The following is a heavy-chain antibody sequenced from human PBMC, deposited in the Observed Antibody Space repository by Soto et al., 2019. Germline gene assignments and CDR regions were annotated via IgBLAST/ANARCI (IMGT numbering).Heavy chain of an antibody. CDR3: ARHTPAISISDH. D-gene: IGHD2-15*01. J-gene: IGHJ4*02. V-gene: IGHV4-39*01. CDR1: GGSISSSSYY. Sequence: PSETLSLTCTVSGGSISSSSYYWGWIRQPPGKWLEWIGSIYYSGSTYYNPSLKSRVTISVDTSKNQFSLKLNSVTAADTAVYYCARHTPAISISDHWGQGTLVTVSS. CDR2: IYYSGST.